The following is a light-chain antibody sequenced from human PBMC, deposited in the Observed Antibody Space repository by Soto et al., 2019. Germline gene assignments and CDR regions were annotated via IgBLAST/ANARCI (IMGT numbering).Light chain of an antibody. Sequence: DIVMPQSPDSLAVSLGERATINCKSSQSVLYISNNKNYLAWYQQKPGQPPKLLIYWASTRESGVPDRFSGSGSGTDFTLTISSLQAEDVAVYYCQQYYSTLWTFGQGNKVEIK. V-gene: IGKV4-1*01. J-gene: IGKJ1*01. CDR3: QQYYSTLWT. CDR2: WAS. CDR1: QSVLYISNNKNY.